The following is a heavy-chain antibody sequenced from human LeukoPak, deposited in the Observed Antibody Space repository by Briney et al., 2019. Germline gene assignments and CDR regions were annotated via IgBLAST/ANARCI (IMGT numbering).Heavy chain of an antibody. Sequence: PSETLSLTCTVSGGSISSCYWSWIPQPPGEGLEWIGYIYYRGSTNYNPSLKSRVTISVDTSKNQFSLKLSSVTAADTAVYYCASQDSSREFWGQGTLVTVSS. V-gene: IGHV4-59*08. CDR1: GGSISSCY. J-gene: IGHJ4*02. D-gene: IGHD6-13*01. CDR3: ASQDSSREF. CDR2: IYYRGST.